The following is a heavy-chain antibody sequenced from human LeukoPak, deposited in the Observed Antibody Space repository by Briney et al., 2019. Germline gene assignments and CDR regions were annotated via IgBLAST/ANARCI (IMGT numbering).Heavy chain of an antibody. J-gene: IGHJ4*02. Sequence: SETLSLTCTVSGGSISSYYWSWIRQPPGKGLEWIEYIYYSGTTNYNPSLKSRVTISVDTSKNQFSLKLSSVTAADTAVYYCARGVYIAAAQYGYWGQGTLVTVSS. CDR1: GGSISSYY. D-gene: IGHD6-13*01. CDR2: IYYSGTT. CDR3: ARGVYIAAAQYGY. V-gene: IGHV4-59*01.